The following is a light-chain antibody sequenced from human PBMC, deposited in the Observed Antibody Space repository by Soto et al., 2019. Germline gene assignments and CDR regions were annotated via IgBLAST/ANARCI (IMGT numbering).Light chain of an antibody. CDR3: QQTNRLPRT. Sequence: DIQMTQSPSSVSAYVGDSVTITCRASQGVNSWLAWYQQKPGKAPKLLIYAASILESGVPSRFRGCGTGAEFTPTISSLQPEEFATYYCQQTNRLPRTVGGGTKVDIK. V-gene: IGKV1-12*01. CDR2: AAS. J-gene: IGKJ4*01. CDR1: QGVNSW.